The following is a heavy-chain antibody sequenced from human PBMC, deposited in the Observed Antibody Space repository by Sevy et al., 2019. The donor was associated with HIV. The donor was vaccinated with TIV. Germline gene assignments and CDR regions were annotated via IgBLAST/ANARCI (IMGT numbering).Heavy chain of an antibody. D-gene: IGHD6-19*01. J-gene: IGHJ3*02. CDR1: GFTFSSYA. Sequence: GGSLRLSCAASGFTFSSYAMSWVRQAPGKGLEWVSAISGSGGSTYYADSVKGRFTISRDNSKNTLYLQMNSLRAEDTAVYYCAIRGGRIAVAGTWYAFDIWGQGTMVTVSS. V-gene: IGHV3-23*01. CDR2: ISGSGGST. CDR3: AIRGGRIAVAGTWYAFDI.